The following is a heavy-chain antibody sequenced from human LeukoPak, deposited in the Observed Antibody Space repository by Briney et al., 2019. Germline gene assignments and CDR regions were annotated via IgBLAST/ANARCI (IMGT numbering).Heavy chain of an antibody. V-gene: IGHV1-2*02. CDR2: INPNSGGT. Sequence: ASVTVSCKASGYTFTGYYMNWVRQAPGQGLEWMGWINPNSGGTNYAQKFQGSVTMTRDTSISTAYMELSRLRSEDTAVYYCARDGDDFGDYVGYNYYGLDVWGQGSKLTVSS. J-gene: IGHJ6*02. D-gene: IGHD4-17*01. CDR3: ARDGDDFGDYVGYNYYGLDV. CDR1: GYTFTGYY.